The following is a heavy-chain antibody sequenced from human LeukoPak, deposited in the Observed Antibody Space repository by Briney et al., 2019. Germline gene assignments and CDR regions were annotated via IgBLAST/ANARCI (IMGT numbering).Heavy chain of an antibody. J-gene: IGHJ3*02. V-gene: IGHV3-23*01. Sequence: GGSLRLSCEASGFTFSDSAMSWVRQASGRGLEWVSLISASGGNSYYADSVKGRFTVSRDSSKNTLHLQMNSLRAEDTAVYYCAKDHYVSGRYDAFDIWGQGTMVTVSS. CDR1: GFTFSDSA. CDR3: AKDHYVSGRYDAFDI. CDR2: ISASGGNS. D-gene: IGHD3-10*01.